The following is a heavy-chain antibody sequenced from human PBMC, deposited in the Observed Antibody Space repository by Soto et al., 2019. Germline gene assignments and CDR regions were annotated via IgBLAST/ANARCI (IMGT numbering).Heavy chain of an antibody. Sequence: GGSLRLSCAASGFTFSSYAMSWVRQAPGKGLEWVSGISGSGGSTYYADSVRGRFTISRDNSKNTLYLQMNSLRADDTAVYYCARGPRGLYHHDYWGQGALVTVSS. V-gene: IGHV3-23*01. CDR3: ARGPRGLYHHDY. CDR2: ISGSGGST. CDR1: GFTFSSYA. D-gene: IGHD2-2*01. J-gene: IGHJ4*02.